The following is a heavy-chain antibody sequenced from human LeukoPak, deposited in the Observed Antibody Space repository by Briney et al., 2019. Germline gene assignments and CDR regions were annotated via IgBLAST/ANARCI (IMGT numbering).Heavy chain of an antibody. CDR3: ARAQYYYGSGSYYPLPYMDV. J-gene: IGHJ6*03. CDR1: GYTFTGYY. Sequence: ASVKVSCKASGYTFTGYYMHWVRQAPGQGLEWMGWINPNSGGTNYAQKFQGRVTMTRDTSISTAYMELSRLRSDATAVYYCARAQYYYGSGSYYPLPYMDVWGKGTTVTVSS. V-gene: IGHV1-2*02. D-gene: IGHD3-10*01. CDR2: INPNSGGT.